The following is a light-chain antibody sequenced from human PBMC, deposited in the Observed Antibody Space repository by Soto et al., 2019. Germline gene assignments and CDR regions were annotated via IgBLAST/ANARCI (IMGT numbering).Light chain of an antibody. CDR3: ATWDDSLNGWV. Sequence: QSVLTRPPSASGTPGQRVTISCSGSSSNIGSNTVNWYQQLPGTAPKLLIYSNDQRPSGVPDRFSGSKSGTSASLAISGLQSEDEADYCCATWDDSLNGWVFGGGTKLTVL. CDR2: SND. V-gene: IGLV1-44*01. J-gene: IGLJ3*02. CDR1: SSNIGSNT.